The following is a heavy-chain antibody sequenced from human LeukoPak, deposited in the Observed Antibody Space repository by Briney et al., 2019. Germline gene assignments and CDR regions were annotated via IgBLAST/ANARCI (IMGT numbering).Heavy chain of an antibody. D-gene: IGHD2-2*01. J-gene: IGHJ4*02. CDR3: ARLPAYCSSTSCYVDY. CDR2: IGGSGRIT. Sequence: GGSLRLSCAASGFTFTSYAMSWVRQAPGKGLEWVSAIGGSGRITYYADSVKGRFTISRDNAKNSLYLQMNSLRAEDTAVFYCARLPAYCSSTSCYVDYWGQGTLVTVSS. CDR1: GFTFTSYA. V-gene: IGHV3-23*01.